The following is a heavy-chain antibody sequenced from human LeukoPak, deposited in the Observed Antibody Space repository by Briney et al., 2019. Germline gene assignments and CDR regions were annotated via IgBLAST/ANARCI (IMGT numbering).Heavy chain of an antibody. Sequence: GESLKISCKGSGYSFTSYWIGWVRPMPGKGLEWMGIIHPGDSESRYSPSFQGQVTISADKSISTAYLQWSSLKASDTAMYYCARSGNSYDVDYWGQGTLVTVSS. CDR3: ARSGNSYDVDY. CDR1: GYSFTSYW. D-gene: IGHD5-18*01. CDR2: IHPGDSES. V-gene: IGHV5-51*01. J-gene: IGHJ4*02.